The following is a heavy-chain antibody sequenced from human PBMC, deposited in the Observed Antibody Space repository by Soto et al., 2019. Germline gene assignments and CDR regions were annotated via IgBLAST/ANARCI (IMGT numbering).Heavy chain of an antibody. CDR1: GGSISSYY. J-gene: IGHJ6*02. Sequence: SETLSLTCTVSGGSISSYYWSWIRQPPGKGVEWIGYIYYSGSTYYNPSLKSRVTISVDTSKNQFSLKLSSVTAADTAVYYCARSPNSYGMDVWGQGTTVTVSS. V-gene: IGHV4-59*08. CDR2: IYYSGST. CDR3: ARSPNSYGMDV.